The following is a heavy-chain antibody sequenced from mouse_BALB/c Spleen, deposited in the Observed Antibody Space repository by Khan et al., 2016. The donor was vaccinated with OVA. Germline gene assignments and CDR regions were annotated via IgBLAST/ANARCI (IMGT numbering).Heavy chain of an antibody. D-gene: IGHD2-14*01. Sequence: QVRLQQSGAELARPGASVKMSCKASGYTFTSYTIHWIKLRPGQGLEWIGYIHPSNGYTNYNQKFKDKATLTADKSSTTAYMHLSSLTSDDSAVYNVVRDGAYYRNDGWFAYWGLGTLVTVSS. CDR2: IHPSNGYT. V-gene: IGHV1-4*01. CDR3: VRDGAYYRNDGWFAY. J-gene: IGHJ3*01. CDR1: GYTFTSYT.